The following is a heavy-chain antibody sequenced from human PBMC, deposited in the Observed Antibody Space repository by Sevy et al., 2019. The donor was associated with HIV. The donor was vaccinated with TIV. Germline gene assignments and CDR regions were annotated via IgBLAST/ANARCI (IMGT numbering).Heavy chain of an antibody. CDR3: ARDRQITIFGAVTGTGMDV. CDR1: GYTFTTYG. D-gene: IGHD3-3*01. CDR2: ISGYNGNT. V-gene: IGHV1-18*01. Sequence: ASVKVSCKASGYTFTTYGISWVRQAPGQGLEWMGWISGYNGNTNYAQKFQGRVTMTTDTSTTTAYMELRSLRSDDTAVYYCARDRQITIFGAVTGTGMDVWGQGTTVTVSS. J-gene: IGHJ6*02.